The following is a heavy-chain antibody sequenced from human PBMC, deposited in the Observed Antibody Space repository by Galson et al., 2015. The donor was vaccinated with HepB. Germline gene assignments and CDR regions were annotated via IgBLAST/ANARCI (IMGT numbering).Heavy chain of an antibody. CDR2: ISRSDGTT. Sequence: SLRLSCAASGFTFSSYAMTWVRQAPGKGLEWVSGISRSDGTTYYADSVKGRFTISRDNSKNTLYLQMNSLRAEDTAVYYCAKEGGGGNRARLYGPSLNYDYYLDVWGKGTTVTLSS. CDR1: GFTFSSYA. CDR3: AKEGGGGNRARLYGPSLNYDYYLDV. V-gene: IGHV3-23*01. J-gene: IGHJ6*03. D-gene: IGHD6-6*01.